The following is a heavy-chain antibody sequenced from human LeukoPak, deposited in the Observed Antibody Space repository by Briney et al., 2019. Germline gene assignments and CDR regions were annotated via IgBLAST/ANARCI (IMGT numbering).Heavy chain of an antibody. D-gene: IGHD2/OR15-2a*01. Sequence: SETLSLTCAVSGGSISRGGYSWSWFRQPPGKGLEWIGYIYHSGSTYYNPSLKSRVTISVDTSKNQFSLKLSSVTAADTAVYYCARIVRGGPSGYYYYYGMDVWGQGTTVTVSS. CDR3: ARIVRGGPSGYYYYYGMDV. CDR1: GGSISRGGYS. V-gene: IGHV4-30-2*01. CDR2: IYHSGST. J-gene: IGHJ6*02.